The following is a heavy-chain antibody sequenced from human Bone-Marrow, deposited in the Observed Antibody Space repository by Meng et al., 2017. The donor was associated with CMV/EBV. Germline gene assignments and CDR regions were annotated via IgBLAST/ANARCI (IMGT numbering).Heavy chain of an antibody. CDR1: GFTFSDYE. CDR3: ARDRLYGYGSGSILRYGMDV. J-gene: IGHJ6*02. Sequence: GGSLRLSCAASGFTFSDYEMNWVRQAPGKGLDWVSYVSTSGDTTYYADSVKGRFTISRDNAKNTLYLQMNSLRAEDTAVYYCARDRLYGYGSGSILRYGMDVWGQGTTVTVSS. V-gene: IGHV3-48*03. D-gene: IGHD3-10*01. CDR2: VSTSGDTT.